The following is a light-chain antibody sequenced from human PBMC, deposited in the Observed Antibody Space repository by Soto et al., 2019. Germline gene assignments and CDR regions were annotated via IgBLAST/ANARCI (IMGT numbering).Light chain of an antibody. Sequence: TQSPSSLSASVGDRVTITCRASQNIRSYLNWYQQKPGKAPKVLIYTASSLQTGVPSRFSGSGSGTDFTLTISSLQPEDFATYYCQQGYSNPLTFGPGTKVDIK. V-gene: IGKV1-39*01. J-gene: IGKJ3*01. CDR2: TAS. CDR1: QNIRSY. CDR3: QQGYSNPLT.